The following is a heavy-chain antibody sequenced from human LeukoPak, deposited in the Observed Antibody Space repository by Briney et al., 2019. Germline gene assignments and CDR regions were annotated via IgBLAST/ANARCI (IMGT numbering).Heavy chain of an antibody. J-gene: IGHJ5*02. D-gene: IGHD5-18*01. V-gene: IGHV4-39*07. Sequence: PSETLSLTCTVSGGSIGTSSYYWGWVRQPPGKGLEWIGNIFYSGSTYYSPSLKSRVTISLDTSRNQFSLKLASVTAADTAIYYCAKGAGGFSYYNWFDPWGQGTLVTVSS. CDR1: GGSIGTSSYY. CDR2: IFYSGST. CDR3: AKGAGGFSYYNWFDP.